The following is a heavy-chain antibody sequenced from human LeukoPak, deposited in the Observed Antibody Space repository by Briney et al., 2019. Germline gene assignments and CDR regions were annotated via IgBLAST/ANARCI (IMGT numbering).Heavy chain of an antibody. V-gene: IGHV4-34*01. CDR1: GGSFSGYY. J-gene: IGHJ4*02. CDR2: INHSGST. D-gene: IGHD2-2*01. CDR3: AIVVPAATNEFGMDY. Sequence: PSETLSLTCAVYGGSFSGYYWSWLRQPPGKGLEWIGEINHSGSTNYNPSLKSRVTISVDTSKNQFSLKLSSVTAADTAVYYCAIVVPAATNEFGMDYWGQGTLVTVSS.